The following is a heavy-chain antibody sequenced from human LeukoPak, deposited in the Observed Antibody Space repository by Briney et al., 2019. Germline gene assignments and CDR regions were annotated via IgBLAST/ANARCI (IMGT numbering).Heavy chain of an antibody. Sequence: GGSLRLSCAASGFTFSSYGMHWVRQAPGKGLEWVAVISYDGSNKYYADSVKGRFTISRDNSKSTLFLQMNSLRAEDTAVYYCGRQIYDDSYYFDYWGQGSLVTVSS. CDR2: ISYDGSNK. D-gene: IGHD4-17*01. CDR1: GFTFSSYG. V-gene: IGHV3-30*03. J-gene: IGHJ4*02. CDR3: GRQIYDDSYYFDY.